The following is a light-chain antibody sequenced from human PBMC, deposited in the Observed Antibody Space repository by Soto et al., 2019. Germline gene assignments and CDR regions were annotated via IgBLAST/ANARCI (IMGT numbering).Light chain of an antibody. CDR3: QQFNDWPRT. Sequence: EIVITQSPATVSVSPGEGATLSCRASQNIRSHLAWYQQKPGQSPRLLLYDASNRANGVPARFSGSGSGTEFTLNISTLRPEDFAVYYCQQFNDWPRTLGQGTKVDIK. CDR2: DAS. J-gene: IGKJ1*01. V-gene: IGKV3-15*01. CDR1: QNIRSH.